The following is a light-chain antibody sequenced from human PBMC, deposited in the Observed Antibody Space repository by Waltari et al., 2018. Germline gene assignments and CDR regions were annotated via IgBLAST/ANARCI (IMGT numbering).Light chain of an antibody. V-gene: IGLV1-44*01. Sequence: QSVLTQSPSASGTPGQRVTISCSGSSSNIGRHIVNWYQQFPGTAPNLLIISDNQRPSGVPDRFSGSRSGTSASLAVSGLQSDDEADYYCATWDYSLNGWVFGGGTKLTVL. CDR1: SSNIGRHI. CDR2: SDN. CDR3: ATWDYSLNGWV. J-gene: IGLJ3*02.